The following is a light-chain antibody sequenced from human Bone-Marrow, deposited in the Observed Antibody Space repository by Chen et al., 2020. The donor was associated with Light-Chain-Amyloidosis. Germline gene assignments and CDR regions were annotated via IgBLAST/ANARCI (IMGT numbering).Light chain of an antibody. J-gene: IGKJ4*01. CDR1: QSLLHSNGYNY. Sequence: DIVVTQSPVYLPVSPGEPASISCSSSQSLLHSNGYNYLEWYLQKPGQSPQLLIFLGSNRASGVPDRFNGSGSGTDFTLKITTVEAEDVGVYYCLQALQAPLTFGGGTKVDIK. CDR3: LQALQAPLT. V-gene: IGKV2-28*01. CDR2: LGS.